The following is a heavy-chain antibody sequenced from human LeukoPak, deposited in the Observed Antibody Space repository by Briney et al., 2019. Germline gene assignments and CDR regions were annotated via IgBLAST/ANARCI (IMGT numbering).Heavy chain of an antibody. J-gene: IGHJ3*02. CDR1: GFSFSSYG. CDR3: AKDPAAGAFDI. V-gene: IGHV3-23*01. Sequence: GGSLRLSCAASGFSFSSYGMSWVRQAPGKGLEWVSAIRGSGGNTHYADSVKGRFTISRDDSKNMLYLQMNSLRAEDTAVYYCAKDPAAGAFDIWGQGTMVTVSS. CDR2: IRGSGGNT. D-gene: IGHD6-25*01.